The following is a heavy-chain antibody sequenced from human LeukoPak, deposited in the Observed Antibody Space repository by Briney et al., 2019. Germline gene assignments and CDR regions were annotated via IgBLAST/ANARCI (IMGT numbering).Heavy chain of an antibody. CDR2: INSDGSST. CDR1: GFTFSSYW. Sequence: GGSLRLSCAASGFTFSSYWMHWVRHAPGKGLVWVSRINSDGSSTSYADSVKGRFTISRDNAKNTLYLQMNSLRAEDTAVYYCARDPLKRAFDIWGQGTMVTVSS. CDR3: ARDPLKRAFDI. V-gene: IGHV3-74*01. J-gene: IGHJ3*02.